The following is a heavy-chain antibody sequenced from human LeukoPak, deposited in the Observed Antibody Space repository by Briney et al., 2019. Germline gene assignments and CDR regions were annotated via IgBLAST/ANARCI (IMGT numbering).Heavy chain of an antibody. CDR1: GFTFSSYA. CDR2: ISGSGGGT. D-gene: IGHD3-22*01. CDR3: AKVRVKITMIVVAALIYFDY. V-gene: IGHV3-23*01. J-gene: IGHJ4*02. Sequence: GGSLRLSCAASGFTFSSYAMSWVRQAPGKGLEWVSAISGSGGGTYYADSVKGRFTISRDNSKNTLYLQMNSLRAEDTAVYYCAKVRVKITMIVVAALIYFDYWGQGTLVTVSS.